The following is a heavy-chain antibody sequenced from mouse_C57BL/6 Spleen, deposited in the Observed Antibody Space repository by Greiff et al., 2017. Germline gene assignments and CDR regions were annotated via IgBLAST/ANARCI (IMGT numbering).Heavy chain of an antibody. CDR1: GFTFSDYG. CDR3: ARAYYGSSYWYFDV. D-gene: IGHD1-1*01. J-gene: IGHJ1*03. Sequence: EVQLVESGGGLVKPGGSLKLSCAASGFTFSDYGMHWVRQAPEKGLEWVAYISSGSSTIYYADTVKGRFTISRDNATNTLFLQMTSLRSEDTAMYYCARAYYGSSYWYFDVWGTGTTVTVSS. CDR2: ISSGSSTI. V-gene: IGHV5-17*01.